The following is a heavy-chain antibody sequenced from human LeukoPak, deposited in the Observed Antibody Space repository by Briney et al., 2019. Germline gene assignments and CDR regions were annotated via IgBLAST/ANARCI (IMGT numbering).Heavy chain of an antibody. CDR1: GGSFSGYY. V-gene: IGHV4-34*01. Sequence: KPSETLSLTCAVYGGSFSGYYWSWIRQPPGKGLEWIGEINHSGSTNYNPSLKSRVTISVDTSKNQFSLKLSSVTAADTAVYYCARGHGYFQHWGQGTLVTVSS. CDR3: ARGHGYFQH. J-gene: IGHJ1*01. CDR2: INHSGST.